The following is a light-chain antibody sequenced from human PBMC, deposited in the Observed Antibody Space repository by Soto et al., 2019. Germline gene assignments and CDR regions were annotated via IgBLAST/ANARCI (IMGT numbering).Light chain of an antibody. V-gene: IGKV1-9*01. CDR3: QGLNDYPIT. Sequence: DIPLTQSPSFLSASVGDRVTITCRASQGISSYLAWYQQKPGKAPKFLIYAASTLQSGVPPRFSGSGSGTEFTLTISSLQPEDFATYYCQGLNDYPITFGQGTRLEIK. CDR1: QGISSY. CDR2: AAS. J-gene: IGKJ5*01.